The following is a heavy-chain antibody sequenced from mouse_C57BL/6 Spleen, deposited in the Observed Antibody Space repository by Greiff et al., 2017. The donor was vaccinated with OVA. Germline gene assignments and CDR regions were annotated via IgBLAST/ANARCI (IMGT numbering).Heavy chain of an antibody. Sequence: VQRVESGPELVKPGASVKISCKASGYAFSSSWMNWVKQRPGKGLEWIGRIYPGDGDTNYNGKFKGKATLTADKSSSTAYMQLSSLTSEDSAVYFCARSPYYYAMDYWGQGTSVTVSS. V-gene: IGHV1-82*01. CDR2: IYPGDGDT. CDR3: ARSPYYYAMDY. J-gene: IGHJ4*01. CDR1: GYAFSSSW.